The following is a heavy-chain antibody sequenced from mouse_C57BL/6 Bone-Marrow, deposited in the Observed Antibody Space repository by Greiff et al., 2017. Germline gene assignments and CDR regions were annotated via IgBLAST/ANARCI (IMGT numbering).Heavy chain of an antibody. CDR2: IWWDDDK. CDR1: GFSLSTFGMG. CDR3: ARIEDYYGRSYEYFDV. Sequence: QVTLKESGPGILQPSQTLSLTCSFSGFSLSTFGMGVGWIRQPSGKGLEWLAHIWWDDDKYYNPALKSRLTISKDTAKNQVFLKIANVDTADTATYYCARIEDYYGRSYEYFDVWGTGTTVTVSS. D-gene: IGHD1-1*01. V-gene: IGHV8-8*01. J-gene: IGHJ1*03.